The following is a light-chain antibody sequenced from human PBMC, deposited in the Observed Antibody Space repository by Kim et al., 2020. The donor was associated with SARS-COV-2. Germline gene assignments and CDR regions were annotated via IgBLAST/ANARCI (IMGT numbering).Light chain of an antibody. CDR2: EVS. CDR3: CSYTSSGTWV. V-gene: IGLV2-14*01. Sequence: QSALTQPASVSGSPGQSITVSCTGTSSDVGGYNYVSWHQQHPGKAPKLMIYEVSNRPSGISNRFSGSKSGNTASLTISGLQAEDEADYYCCSYTSSGTWVFGGGTQLTVL. CDR1: SSDVGGYNY. J-gene: IGLJ3*02.